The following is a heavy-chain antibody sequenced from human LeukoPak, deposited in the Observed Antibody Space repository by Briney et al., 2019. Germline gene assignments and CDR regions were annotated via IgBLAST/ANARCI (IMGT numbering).Heavy chain of an antibody. CDR1: GYTFTSYG. CDR2: ISAYNGNT. Sequence: ASVAVSCKASGYTFTSYGISWVRQAPGQGLEWMGWISAYNGNTNYAQKLQGRVTMTTDASTSTAYMELSSLRSEDTAVYYCAAAYYDILTGYYSPSYYYYGMDVWGQGTTVTVSS. J-gene: IGHJ6*02. CDR3: AAAYYDILTGYYSPSYYYYGMDV. D-gene: IGHD3-9*01. V-gene: IGHV1-18*01.